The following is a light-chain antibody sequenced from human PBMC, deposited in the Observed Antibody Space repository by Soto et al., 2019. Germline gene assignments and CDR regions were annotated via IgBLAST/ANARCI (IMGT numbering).Light chain of an antibody. J-gene: IGKJ2*01. Sequence: EFVLTQSPGTLSLSPGERATLSCRASQSVDSNFFAWYQQKPGQAPRLLMYGASRRAAGIPDRFSGSGSGTDFNLTISRLEPEDFAVYYCQQYTNSPPYTFGQGTKLEIK. V-gene: IGKV3-20*01. CDR3: QQYTNSPPYT. CDR2: GAS. CDR1: QSVDSNF.